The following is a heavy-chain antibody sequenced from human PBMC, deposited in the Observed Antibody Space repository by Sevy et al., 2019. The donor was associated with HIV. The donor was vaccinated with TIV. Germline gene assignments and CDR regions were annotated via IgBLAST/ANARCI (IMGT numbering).Heavy chain of an antibody. D-gene: IGHD1-26*01. Sequence: GESLKISCAASGFTFSSYSVNWVRQAPGKGLEWVSSISSSSSYIYYADSVKGRFTISRDNAKNSLNMQMTRLRDEDMAVSYCARDTFCLMGATKYDYWGQGTLVTVSS. V-gene: IGHV3-21*01. CDR3: ARDTFCLMGATKYDY. J-gene: IGHJ4*02. CDR1: GFTFSSYS. CDR2: ISSSSSYI.